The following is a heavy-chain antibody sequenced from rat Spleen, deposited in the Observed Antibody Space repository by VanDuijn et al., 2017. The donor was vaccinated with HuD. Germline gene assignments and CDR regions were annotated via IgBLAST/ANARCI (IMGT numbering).Heavy chain of an antibody. J-gene: IGHJ2*01. CDR2: ISSDGGRN. D-gene: IGHD5-1*01. CDR3: AKVLTGSFDY. V-gene: IGHV5-29*01. Sequence: EVQLVESGGGLVQPGRSLKLSCAASGFTFNNYGMAWVRQAPTKGLEWVATISSDGGRNFYRDSVKGRFSISRDDTKNTLYLQMDSLRSEDTATYYCAKVLTGSFDYWGQGVMVTVSS. CDR1: GFTFNNYG.